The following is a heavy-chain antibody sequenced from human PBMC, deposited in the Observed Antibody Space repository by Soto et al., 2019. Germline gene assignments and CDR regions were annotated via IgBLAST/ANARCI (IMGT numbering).Heavy chain of an antibody. V-gene: IGHV1-2*04. J-gene: IGHJ6*02. CDR1: GYSFTDYP. D-gene: IGHD2-8*01. Sequence: GASVKVSCKASGYSFTDYPIHWLRQAPGQGLEWLGRINPKSGGTSTAQKFQGWVTMTTDTSISTASMELTRLTSDDTAIYYCARGDSTDCSNGVCSFFYNHDMDVWGQGTTVTVSS. CDR2: INPKSGGT. CDR3: ARGDSTDCSNGVCSFFYNHDMDV.